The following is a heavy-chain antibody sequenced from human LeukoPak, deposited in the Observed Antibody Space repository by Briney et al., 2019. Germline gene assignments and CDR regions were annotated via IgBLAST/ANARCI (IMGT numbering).Heavy chain of an antibody. CDR3: ARGPNKYDGGNSGSAWFDP. V-gene: IGHV1-8*01. CDR2: MNPKSGNT. J-gene: IGHJ5*02. D-gene: IGHD4-23*01. Sequence: ASVKVSCKASGYTFTSYDINWVRQATGLGPEWMGWMNPKSGNTGYAQKFQGRVTMTRNTSISTAYLELSSLTSEDTAVYYCARGPNKYDGGNSGSAWFDPGGQGSLVTVSS. CDR1: GYTFTSYD.